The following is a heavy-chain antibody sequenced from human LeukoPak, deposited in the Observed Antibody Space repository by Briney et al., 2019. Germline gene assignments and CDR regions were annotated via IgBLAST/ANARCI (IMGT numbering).Heavy chain of an antibody. Sequence: SETLSLTCTVSGGSISSGDYYWSWIRQPPGKGLAWIGFIYYSGSTYYNPSLKSRVTISIDTSKNQFSLKLSSVTAADTAVYYCARDRSSGWYGGHDYWGQGTLVTVSS. V-gene: IGHV4-30-4*08. J-gene: IGHJ4*02. CDR1: GGSISSGDYY. CDR2: IYYSGST. D-gene: IGHD6-19*01. CDR3: ARDRSSGWYGGHDY.